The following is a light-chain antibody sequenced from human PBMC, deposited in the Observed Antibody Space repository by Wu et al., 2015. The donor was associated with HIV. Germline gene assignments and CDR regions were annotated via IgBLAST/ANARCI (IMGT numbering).Light chain of an antibody. Sequence: EIVLTQSPATLSLSPGERATLSCRASQSVSRFLAWYQHKPGQAPRVVIYDTSNRAAGIPARFSGSGSGTDFTLTISSLEPEDFAVYYCHQRTTWPRTFGQGTRLEI. V-gene: IGKV3-11*01. CDR2: DTS. CDR3: HQRTTWPRT. J-gene: IGKJ5*01. CDR1: QSVSRF.